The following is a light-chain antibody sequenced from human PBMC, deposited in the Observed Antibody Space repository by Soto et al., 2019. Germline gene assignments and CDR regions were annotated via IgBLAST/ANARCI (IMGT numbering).Light chain of an antibody. CDR3: QHHNSYSQT. J-gene: IGKJ1*01. V-gene: IGKV1-5*01. CDR1: QSIRHY. Sequence: DIQMTQSPPTLSASGGDRVTITCRAIQSIRHYLAWYQQMPGKAPKLLIYGASTLQSGVPSRFSGSGSGTEFTLTISSLQPDDFGTYFCQHHNSYSQTFGQGTKVDIK. CDR2: GAS.